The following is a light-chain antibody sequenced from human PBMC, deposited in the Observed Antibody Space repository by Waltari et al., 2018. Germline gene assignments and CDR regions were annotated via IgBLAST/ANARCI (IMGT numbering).Light chain of an antibody. CDR1: DSDIGAYNY. J-gene: IGLJ2*01. V-gene: IGLV2-14*03. CDR3: SSYTRRNTVI. CDR2: AVS. Sequence: QSALAQPASVSGSPGQSITISCTGTDSDIGAYNYVSWYQQHPGIAPKLLLYAVSDRPSGVSDRFSGSKSGKTASLTISGLQPEDAADYYCSSYTRRNTVIFGGGTKLTVV.